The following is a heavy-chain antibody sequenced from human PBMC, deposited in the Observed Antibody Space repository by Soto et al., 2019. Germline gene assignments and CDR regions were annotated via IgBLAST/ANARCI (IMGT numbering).Heavy chain of an antibody. Sequence: EVQLVESGGGLVQPGGSLRLSCAASGFTFSSYEMNWVRQAPGKGLEWVSYISSSGSTIYYADSVKGRFTISRDNAKNSLYLQMNGLRAEDGAVYYCARGQYGSGGGYFDYWGQETLVTVSS. J-gene: IGHJ4*02. CDR1: GFTFSSYE. V-gene: IGHV3-48*03. CDR2: ISSSGSTI. D-gene: IGHD6-19*01. CDR3: ARGQYGSGGGYFDY.